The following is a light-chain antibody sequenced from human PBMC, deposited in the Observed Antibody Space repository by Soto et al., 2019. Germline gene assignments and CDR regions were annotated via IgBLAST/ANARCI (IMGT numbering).Light chain of an antibody. Sequence: QSVLTQPASVSGSPGQSITISCTGTSSDVGGYNYDSWYQQHPGKAPKFMIYDVSNRPSGVSNRFSGSKSGNTASLTISGLQAEDEADYYCCSYTTSNTRQIVFGTGTKVTV. J-gene: IGLJ1*01. CDR1: SSDVGGYNY. CDR3: CSYTTSNTRQIV. V-gene: IGLV2-14*01. CDR2: DVS.